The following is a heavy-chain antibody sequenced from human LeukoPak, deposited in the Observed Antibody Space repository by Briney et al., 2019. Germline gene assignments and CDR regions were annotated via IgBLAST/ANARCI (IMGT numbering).Heavy chain of an antibody. CDR2: ISSSGSTI. Sequence: PGGSLRLSCAASGFTFSDYYMSWIRQAPGKGLEWVSYISSSGSTIYYADSVKGRFTISRDNAKNSLYLQMNSLRAEDTAVYYCARDAPIAAAGTRGYYYYYMDVWGKGTTVTISS. D-gene: IGHD6-13*01. V-gene: IGHV3-11*04. CDR1: GFTFSDYY. J-gene: IGHJ6*03. CDR3: ARDAPIAAAGTRGYYYYYMDV.